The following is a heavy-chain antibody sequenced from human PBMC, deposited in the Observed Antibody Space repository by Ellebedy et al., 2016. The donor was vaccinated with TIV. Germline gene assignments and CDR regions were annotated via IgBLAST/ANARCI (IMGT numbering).Heavy chain of an antibody. CDR1: GFSFSTNP. Sequence: GESLKISCVAPGFSFSTNPMHWVRQAAGTGLGLVAFIWYDGSNTYYADSVKGRFTISRDNSQNTVSLQMSSLRAEDTAVYYCARGGGSYLDYWGQGSLVSVSS. CDR3: ARGGGSYLDY. CDR2: IWYDGSNT. D-gene: IGHD1-26*01. J-gene: IGHJ4*02. V-gene: IGHV3-33*01.